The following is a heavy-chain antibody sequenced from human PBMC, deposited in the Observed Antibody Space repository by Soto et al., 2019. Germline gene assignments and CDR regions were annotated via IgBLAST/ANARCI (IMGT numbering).Heavy chain of an antibody. CDR2: IIPILGIA. V-gene: IGHV1-69*08. Sequence: QVQLVQSEAEVMKPGSSVKVSSKASGGTFSSYTISWVRQAPGQGLEWMGRIIPILGIANYAQKFQGRVTITADKSTSTAYMELSSLRSEDTAVYYCAREEYYYGSGAFFDYWGQGTLVTVSS. CDR1: GGTFSSYT. CDR3: AREEYYYGSGAFFDY. J-gene: IGHJ4*02. D-gene: IGHD3-10*01.